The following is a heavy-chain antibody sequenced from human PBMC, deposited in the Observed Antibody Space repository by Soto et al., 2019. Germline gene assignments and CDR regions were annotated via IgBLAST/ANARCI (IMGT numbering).Heavy chain of an antibody. CDR1: GFSSSDSW. CDR3: ATQSREPTRDY. D-gene: IGHD1-26*01. CDR2: LNPDGSVK. V-gene: IGHV3-7*03. J-gene: IGHJ4*02. Sequence: GGSLRLSCAVSGFSSSDSWMSWIRQPPGKGLEWVAHLNPDGSVKYYVDSVKGRFTISRDNARNSLYLQMRSLRADDAAVYYCATQSREPTRDYWGRGALVTVSS.